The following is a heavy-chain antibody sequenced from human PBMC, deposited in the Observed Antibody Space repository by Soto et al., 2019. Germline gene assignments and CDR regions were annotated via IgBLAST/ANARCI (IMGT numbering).Heavy chain of an antibody. CDR2: IKQDGSDK. CDR3: ARVASVTIFYYYYYMDV. Sequence: GGSLRLSCAASGFTFSGYWMTWVRLAPGKGLEWVANIKQDGSDKYYVDSVKGRSTISRDNAKNSLYLQMNSLRAEDAAVYYCARVASVTIFYYYYYMDVWGKGTTVTVSS. J-gene: IGHJ6*03. CDR1: GFTFSGYW. V-gene: IGHV3-7*01. D-gene: IGHD4-17*01.